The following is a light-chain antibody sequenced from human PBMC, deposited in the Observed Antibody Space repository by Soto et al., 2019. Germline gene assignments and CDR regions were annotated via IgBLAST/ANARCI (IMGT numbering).Light chain of an antibody. V-gene: IGKV1-39*01. J-gene: IGKJ4*01. CDR1: ETIMSS. CDR3: QQSYTVPLT. Sequence: DIQMTQSPSSLSASVGDRVTITCRSSETIMSSVIWYQQKPGQAPSLLISGASNLESGVPSRFRGSASGTDFTLSISSLQPEDFATYYCQQSYTVPLTFGGGTKVDIK. CDR2: GAS.